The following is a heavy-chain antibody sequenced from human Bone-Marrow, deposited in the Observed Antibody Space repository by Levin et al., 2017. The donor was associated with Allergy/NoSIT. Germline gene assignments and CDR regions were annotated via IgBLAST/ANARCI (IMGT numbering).Heavy chain of an antibody. CDR1: GFIFGDYG. D-gene: IGHD5-18*01. CDR2: ISYEGNNE. J-gene: IGHJ6*02. Sequence: GESLKISCAASGFIFGDYGMHWVRQAPGKGLEWVAVISYEGNNEYYADSVKGRFTISRDNSNSTLYLQMNSLRAEDTAVYYCAKSDTAYSYYYALDVWGQGTPVIVSS. CDR3: AKSDTAYSYYYALDV. V-gene: IGHV3-30*18.